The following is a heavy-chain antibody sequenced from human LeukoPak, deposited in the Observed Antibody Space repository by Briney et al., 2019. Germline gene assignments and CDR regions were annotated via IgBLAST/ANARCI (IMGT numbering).Heavy chain of an antibody. Sequence: SETLSLTCTVAGRSISSYYWSWIRQPAGKGLEWIGRTYTSGSTNYDPSLKSRVTRSVDTSKNQFSLKLSSVTPADTPVCYCARGATTVTTAAFAYWGQGPLATVSS. CDR1: GRSISSYY. CDR3: ARGATTVTTAAFAY. J-gene: IGHJ4*02. V-gene: IGHV4-4*07. D-gene: IGHD4-17*01. CDR2: TYTSGST.